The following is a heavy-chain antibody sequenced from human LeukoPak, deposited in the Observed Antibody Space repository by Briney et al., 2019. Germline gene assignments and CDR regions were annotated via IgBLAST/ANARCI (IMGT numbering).Heavy chain of an antibody. CDR3: ALPLWFGDFGFDP. CDR1: GFSFRSYW. J-gene: IGHJ5*02. CDR2: ITGNGNTT. V-gene: IGHV3-74*01. D-gene: IGHD3-10*01. Sequence: GGALRPSRAASGFSFRSYWMHWVRQAPGKGQEGVSRITGNGNTTHYADSVKGRFTISRDNAKNTLYLQMNSLRVEDTAVYYCALPLWFGDFGFDPWGQGTLVTVSS.